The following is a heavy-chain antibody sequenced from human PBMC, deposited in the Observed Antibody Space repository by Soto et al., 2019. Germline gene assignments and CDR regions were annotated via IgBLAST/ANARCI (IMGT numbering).Heavy chain of an antibody. V-gene: IGHV3-30-3*01. CDR3: ARPLWRDDYNWGYFDL. D-gene: IGHD4-4*01. CDR1: GFTFSSYV. CDR2: ISYDGSNK. J-gene: IGHJ2*01. Sequence: QVQLMESGGGVVQPGRSLRLSCAASGFTFSSYVMHWVRQAPGKGLEWVAVISYDGSNKYYADSVKGRFTISRDNSKNTLYLQMNSLRTEDTAVYYCARPLWRDDYNWGYFDLWGRGTLVTVSS.